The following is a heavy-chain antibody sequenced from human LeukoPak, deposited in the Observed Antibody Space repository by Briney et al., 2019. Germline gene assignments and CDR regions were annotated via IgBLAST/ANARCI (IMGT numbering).Heavy chain of an antibody. CDR3: ARVFTRFDDSSGYRVYYFDY. D-gene: IGHD3-22*01. Sequence: GGSLRLSCAASGFTFSSFTMHWVRQAPGEGLGWVALISYDGYNKYYADSVKGRFTISRDNSKNTLYQQMNSLRAEDTAVYYCARVFTRFDDSSGYRVYYFDYWGQGTLVTVSS. CDR2: ISYDGYNK. CDR1: GFTFSSFT. J-gene: IGHJ4*02. V-gene: IGHV3-30-3*01.